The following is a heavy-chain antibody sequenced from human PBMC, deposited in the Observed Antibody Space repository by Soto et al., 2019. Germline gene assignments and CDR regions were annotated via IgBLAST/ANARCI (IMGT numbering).Heavy chain of an antibody. CDR2: IKADASEK. V-gene: IGHV3-7*05. D-gene: IGHD4-4*01. J-gene: IGHJ5*02. CDR3: ARGALDSMYRWFHT. Sequence: PGGSLRLSCAGSGFTFSDSWMNWVRQAPGKAPEWVANIKADASEKKYVDSVKGRFSISRDNAENEVYLQMDSLRVEDTAVYYCARGALDSMYRWFHTWGQGTLVTVSS. CDR1: GFTFSDSW.